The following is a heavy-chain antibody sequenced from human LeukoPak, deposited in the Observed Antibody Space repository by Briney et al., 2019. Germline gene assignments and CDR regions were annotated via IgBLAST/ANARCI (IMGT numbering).Heavy chain of an antibody. J-gene: IGHJ4*02. V-gene: IGHV3-53*01. CDR1: GFTVANDR. CDR3: VRERFGAIVEN. CDR2: VYGGGNT. D-gene: IGHD5-24*01. Sequence: GGSLRLSCAASGFTVANDRMSWVRQAPGKGLEWVSTVYGGGNTAYADSVKGRFTISRDTSKNTLLLQMNSLRAEDTAQYFCVRERFGAIVENWGQGALVIVSS.